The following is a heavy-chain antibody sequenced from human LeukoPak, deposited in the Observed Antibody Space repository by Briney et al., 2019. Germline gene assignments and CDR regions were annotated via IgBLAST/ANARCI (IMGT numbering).Heavy chain of an antibody. V-gene: IGHV3-30*04. J-gene: IGHJ4*02. CDR1: GFTFSSYA. CDR3: ARDLKFIFDY. Sequence: GGSLRLSCAASGFTFSSYAMHWVRQAPGKGLEWVAVISYDGSNKYYADSVKGRFTISRDNSKNTLYLQMNSLRAEDTAVYSCARDLKFIFDYWGQGTLVTVSS. CDR2: ISYDGSNK.